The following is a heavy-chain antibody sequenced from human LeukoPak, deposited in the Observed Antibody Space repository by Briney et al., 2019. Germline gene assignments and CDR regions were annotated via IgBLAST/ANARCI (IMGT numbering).Heavy chain of an antibody. J-gene: IGHJ3*02. V-gene: IGHV4-31*03. CDR1: GGSISSGGYY. Sequence: SETLSLTCTVSGGSISSGGYYWSWIRQHPGKGLEWIGYIYYSGSTYYNPSLKSRVTISVDTSKNQFSLKLSSVTAADTAVYYCARVPWGTTPSKDAFDIWGQGTMVTVSS. CDR3: ARVPWGTTPSKDAFDI. D-gene: IGHD1-7*01. CDR2: IYYSGST.